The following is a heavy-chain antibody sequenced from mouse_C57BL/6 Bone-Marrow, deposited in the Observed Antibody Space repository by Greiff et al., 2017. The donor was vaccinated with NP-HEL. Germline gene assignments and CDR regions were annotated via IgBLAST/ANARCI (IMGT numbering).Heavy chain of an antibody. Sequence: DVMLVESGGGLVKPGGSLKLSCAASGFTFSSYAMSWVRQTPEKRLEWVATISDGGSYTYYPDNVKGRFTISRDNAKNNLYLQMSHLKSEDTAMYYCARAQTTVVGYFDYWGQGTTLTVSS. D-gene: IGHD1-1*01. J-gene: IGHJ2*01. V-gene: IGHV5-4*03. CDR2: ISDGGSYT. CDR3: ARAQTTVVGYFDY. CDR1: GFTFSSYA.